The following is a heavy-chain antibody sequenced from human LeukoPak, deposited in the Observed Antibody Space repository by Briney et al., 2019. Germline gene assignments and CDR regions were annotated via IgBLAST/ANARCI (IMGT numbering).Heavy chain of an antibody. CDR3: ARRRSGWWPGAFDI. CDR1: GFTFSSYS. CDR2: ISSSSSYI. Sequence: PGGSLRLSCAASGFTFSSYSMNWVRQAPGKGLEWVSSISSSSSYIYYADSVKGRFTISRENAKNSLYLQINSLRAGDTAVYYCARRRSGWWPGAFDIWGQGTMVTVSS. V-gene: IGHV3-21*01. J-gene: IGHJ3*02. D-gene: IGHD6-19*01.